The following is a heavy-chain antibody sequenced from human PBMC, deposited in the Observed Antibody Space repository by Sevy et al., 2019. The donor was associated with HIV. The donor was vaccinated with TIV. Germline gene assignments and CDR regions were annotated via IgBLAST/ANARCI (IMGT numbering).Heavy chain of an antibody. CDR3: ARGPKPLRSDYGDYRGVDYYFDS. V-gene: IGHV4-34*01. Sequence: ETLSLTCAVYGESFSNYYWSWIRLSPGKGLESIGEIDHSGRSDYNPSLKSRVTMSVDTSKNQFSLKLTSVTAADTAVYYCARGPKPLRSDYGDYRGVDYYFDSWGQGTLVTVSS. CDR2: IDHSGRS. D-gene: IGHD4-17*01. J-gene: IGHJ4*02. CDR1: GESFSNYY.